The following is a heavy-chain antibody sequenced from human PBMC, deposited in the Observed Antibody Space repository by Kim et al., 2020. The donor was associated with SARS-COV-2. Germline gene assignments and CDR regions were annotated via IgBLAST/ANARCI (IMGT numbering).Heavy chain of an antibody. CDR1: GYTFTSYY. CDR2: INPSGGST. Sequence: ASVKVSCKASGYTFTSYYMHWVRQAPGQGLEWMGIINPSGGSTSYAQKFQGRVTMTRDTSTSTVYMELSSLRSEDTAVYYCAREIRTASSSWPTGMDVWGQGTTVTVSS. CDR3: AREIRTASSSWPTGMDV. J-gene: IGHJ6*02. V-gene: IGHV1-46*01. D-gene: IGHD6-13*01.